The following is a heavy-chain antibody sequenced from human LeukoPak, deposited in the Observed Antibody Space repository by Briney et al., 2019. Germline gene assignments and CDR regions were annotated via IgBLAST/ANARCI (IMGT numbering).Heavy chain of an antibody. V-gene: IGHV3-73*01. Sequence: GGSLRLSCAASGFTFSGSAMHWVRQASGKGLEWVGRIRSKANSYATAYAASVKGRFTISRDDSKNTAYLQMNSLKTEDTAVYYCARVGSVVAAHFDYWGQGTLVTVSS. CDR1: GFTFSGSA. J-gene: IGHJ4*02. CDR2: IRSKANSYAT. D-gene: IGHD2-15*01. CDR3: ARVGSVVAAHFDY.